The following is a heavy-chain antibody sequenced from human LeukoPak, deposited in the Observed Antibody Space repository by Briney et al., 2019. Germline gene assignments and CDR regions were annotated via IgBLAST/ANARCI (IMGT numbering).Heavy chain of an antibody. V-gene: IGHV3-64*01. Sequence: PGGSLRLSCAASGFTFSSYAMHWVRQAPGKGLEYVSAISSNGGSTHYANSVKGRFTISRDNSKNTLYLQMGSLRAEDMAVYYCARSPRDGYSNPFDYWGQGTLVTVSS. CDR3: ARSPRDGYSNPFDY. CDR1: GFTFSSYA. D-gene: IGHD4-11*01. CDR2: ISSNGGST. J-gene: IGHJ4*02.